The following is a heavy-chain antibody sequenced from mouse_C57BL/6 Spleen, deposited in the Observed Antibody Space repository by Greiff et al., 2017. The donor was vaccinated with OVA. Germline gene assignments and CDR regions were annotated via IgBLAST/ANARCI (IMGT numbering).Heavy chain of an antibody. D-gene: IGHD2-5*01. CDR2: INPGSGGT. CDR3: ARSNYSNPGFAY. J-gene: IGHJ3*01. CDR1: GYAFTNYL. Sequence: QVQLQQSGAELVRPGTSVKVSCKASGYAFTNYLIEWVKQRPGQGLEWIGVINPGSGGTNYNEKFKGKATLTADKSSSTAYMQLSSLTSEDAAVYFCARSNYSNPGFAYWGQGTLVTVSA. V-gene: IGHV1-54*01.